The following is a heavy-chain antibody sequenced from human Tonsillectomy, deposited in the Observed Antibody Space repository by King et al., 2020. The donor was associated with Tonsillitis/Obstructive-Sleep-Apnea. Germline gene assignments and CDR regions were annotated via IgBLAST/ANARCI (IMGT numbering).Heavy chain of an antibody. V-gene: IGHV3-48*02. CDR2: ISSSSSTI. J-gene: IGHJ4*02. D-gene: IGHD3-16*02. CDR1: GFTFSLYS. CDR3: ARERLNDYIWGSYRYTYFDY. Sequence: VQLVESGGGLVQPGGSLRLSCAASGFTFSLYSMNWVRQAPGKGLEWVSYISSSSSTIYYADSVKGRFTISRDNAKHSLYLQMNSLRDEDTAVYYCARERLNDYIWGSYRYTYFDYWGQGTLVTVSS.